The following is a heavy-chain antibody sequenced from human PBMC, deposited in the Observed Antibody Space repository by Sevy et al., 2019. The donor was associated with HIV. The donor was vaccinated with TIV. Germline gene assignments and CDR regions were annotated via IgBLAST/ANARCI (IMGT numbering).Heavy chain of an antibody. CDR1: GFIFSNYY. V-gene: IGHV3-48*01. D-gene: IGHD2-15*01. J-gene: IGHJ4*02. CDR3: ARVRDRYCSGGSCYYGYFFDY. Sequence: GGSLRLSCAASGFIFSNYYMTWVRQAPGKGLEWVSYISDRSDTISYADAVKGRFTISRDNAKKELYLQMSSLRGEDTADYYCARVRDRYCSGGSCYYGYFFDYWCQGTLVTVSS. CDR2: ISDRSDTI.